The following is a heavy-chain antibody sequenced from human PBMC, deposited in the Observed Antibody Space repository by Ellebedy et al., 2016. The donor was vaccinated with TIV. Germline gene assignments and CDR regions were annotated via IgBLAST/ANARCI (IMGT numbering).Heavy chain of an antibody. V-gene: IGHV4-34*01. Sequence: MPSETLSLTCAVYGVSFSGYYWSWIRQPPGKGLEWLGEITHSGSTNYNPSLKSRVTISVDTSKNQFSLNLSSVTAADTAVYYCARGLARDYWGQGTLVTVSS. J-gene: IGHJ4*02. CDR2: ITHSGST. CDR1: GVSFSGYY. CDR3: ARGLARDY.